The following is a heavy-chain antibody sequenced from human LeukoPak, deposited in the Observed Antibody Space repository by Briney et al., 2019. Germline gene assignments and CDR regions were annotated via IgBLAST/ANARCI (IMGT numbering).Heavy chain of an antibody. D-gene: IGHD3-16*02. CDR3: ARVPAGVIGMKDAFDI. V-gene: IGHV3-66*01. Sequence: GGSLRLSCAASGFTLSSNYMSWVRQAPGKGLEWVSVIYSGGSTYYSEPMKGRVTISKDNSKNTLYLQMNSLRAEDTAVYYCARVPAGVIGMKDAFDIWGQGTMVTVSS. J-gene: IGHJ3*02. CDR2: IYSGGST. CDR1: GFTLSSNY.